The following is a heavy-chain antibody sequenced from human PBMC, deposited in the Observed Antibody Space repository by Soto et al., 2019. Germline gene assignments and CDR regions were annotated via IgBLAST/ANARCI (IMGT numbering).Heavy chain of an antibody. Sequence: ETLSLTCAVYGGSFSGYYWSWVRQAPGKGLEWVSAISSTGGTTYYADSVKGRFTIPRDNSQNTLYLQMNSLRAEDTAVYYCAKDLGDFWSGSLPTHFDLWGQGTLGTVSS. CDR3: AKDLGDFWSGSLPTHFDL. CDR1: GGSFSGYY. CDR2: ISSTGGTT. V-gene: IGHV3-23*01. J-gene: IGHJ4*02. D-gene: IGHD3-3*01.